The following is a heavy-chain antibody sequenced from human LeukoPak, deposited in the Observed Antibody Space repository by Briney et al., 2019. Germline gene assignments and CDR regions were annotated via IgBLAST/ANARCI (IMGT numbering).Heavy chain of an antibody. V-gene: IGHV3-21*01. CDR3: ARRYCSGGSCYFDY. Sequence: TGGSLRLSCAASGFTFSSYSMNWVRQAPGKGLEWVSSISSSSYIYYADSVKGRFTISRDNAKNSLYLQMNSLRAEDTAVYYCARRYCSGGSCYFDYWGQGTLVTVSS. J-gene: IGHJ4*02. D-gene: IGHD2-15*01. CDR2: ISSSSYI. CDR1: GFTFSSYS.